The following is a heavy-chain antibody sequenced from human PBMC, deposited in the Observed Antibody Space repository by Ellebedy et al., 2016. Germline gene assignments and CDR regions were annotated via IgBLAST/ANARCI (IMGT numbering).Heavy chain of an antibody. CDR1: GFTFSSYS. CDR2: INHAGITT. J-gene: IGHJ4*02. Sequence: GGSLRLXXAASGFTFSSYSMNWVRQAPGKGLEWVANINHAGITTHYVDSLRGRFTISKDNAENSLYLQMNSLRDEDTAVYYCARDLVARGSLDSWGQGTLVTVSS. V-gene: IGHV3-7*04. D-gene: IGHD2-15*01. CDR3: ARDLVARGSLDS.